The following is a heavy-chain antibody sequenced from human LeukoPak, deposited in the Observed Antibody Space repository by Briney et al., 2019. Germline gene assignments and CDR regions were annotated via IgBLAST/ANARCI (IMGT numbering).Heavy chain of an antibody. Sequence: GSLRLSFAASGFTFSSYVMHWVRQAPGKGREGVAFIRYEGSNKYYADSVKGRFTISRNNSKNTMYLKMNSQRAEDKAVYYCAKDLVGATAHDAFDIWGQGTMVTVSS. CDR2: IRYEGSNK. CDR3: AKDLVGATAHDAFDI. J-gene: IGHJ3*02. V-gene: IGHV3-30*02. D-gene: IGHD1-26*01. CDR1: GFTFSSYV.